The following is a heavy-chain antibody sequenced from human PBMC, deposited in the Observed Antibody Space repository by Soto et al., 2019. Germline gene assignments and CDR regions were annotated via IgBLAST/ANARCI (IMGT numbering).Heavy chain of an antibody. CDR1: GYTLTTYY. Sequence: QVQLVQSGAEVKKPGASVKVSCKASGYTLTTYYMNWVRQAPGQGLEWMGIINPSGGSTSYAQNFQGRVTMTRDTSTSTVYMELTSLRSEDTAVYYCARDSAYGDYQYYFDYWGQGTLVTVSS. J-gene: IGHJ4*02. V-gene: IGHV1-46*01. D-gene: IGHD4-17*01. CDR2: INPSGGST. CDR3: ARDSAYGDYQYYFDY.